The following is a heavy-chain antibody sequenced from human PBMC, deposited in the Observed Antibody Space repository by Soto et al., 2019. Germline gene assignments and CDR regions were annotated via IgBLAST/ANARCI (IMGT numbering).Heavy chain of an antibody. Sequence: GGSLRLSCAASGFTFSDHYMSWIRQAPGKGLEWISYMTRSGSSSSYADSVKGRFTISRDNAKNSLYLQMNSLRGDDTAVYYCARELSGNYSAFDMWGQGTMVTVSS. CDR3: ARELSGNYSAFDM. CDR1: GFTFSDHY. D-gene: IGHD1-26*01. J-gene: IGHJ3*02. CDR2: MTRSGSSS. V-gene: IGHV3-11*01.